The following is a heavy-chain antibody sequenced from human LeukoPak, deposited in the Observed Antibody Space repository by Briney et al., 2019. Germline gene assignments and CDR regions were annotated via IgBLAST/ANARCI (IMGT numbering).Heavy chain of an antibody. D-gene: IGHD3-9*01. J-gene: IGHJ5*02. CDR3: AKATPYYDTLTGYSTPYNWFDP. V-gene: IGHV3-23*01. Sequence: PGGSLRLSCAASGFTFGNYAMYWVRQAPGKGLEWVSGISGRGGGTYFADSVKGRFTISRDNSKNTLYMQMNSLRGDDTAVYYCAKATPYYDTLTGYSTPYNWFDPWGQGTLVTVSS. CDR2: ISGRGGGT. CDR1: GFTFGNYA.